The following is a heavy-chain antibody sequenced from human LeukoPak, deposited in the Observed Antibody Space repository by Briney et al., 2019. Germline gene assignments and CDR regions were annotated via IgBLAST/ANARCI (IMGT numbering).Heavy chain of an antibody. CDR1: GGSISSGGYS. Sequence: SETLSLTCTVSGGSISSGGYSWSWIRQPPGKGLEWIGYIYHSGSTYYNPSLKSRVTISVDRSKNQFSLKLSSVTVADTAVYYCASTAHDYGGHSPDYWGQGTLVTVSS. J-gene: IGHJ4*02. CDR2: IYHSGST. V-gene: IGHV4-30-2*01. D-gene: IGHD4-23*01. CDR3: ASTAHDYGGHSPDY.